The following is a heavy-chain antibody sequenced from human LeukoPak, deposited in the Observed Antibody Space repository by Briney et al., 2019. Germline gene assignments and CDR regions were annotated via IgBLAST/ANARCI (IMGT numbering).Heavy chain of an antibody. CDR2: IIPILGIA. CDR1: GGTFSSYA. Sequence: GASVKVSCKASGGTFSSYAISWVRQAPGQGLEWMGRIIPILGIANYAQKFQGRVTITADKSTSTAYMELNSLRSEDTAVYYCARPAPDDILTGPFDYWGQGTLVTVSS. CDR3: ARPAPDDILTGPFDY. D-gene: IGHD3-9*01. V-gene: IGHV1-69*04. J-gene: IGHJ4*02.